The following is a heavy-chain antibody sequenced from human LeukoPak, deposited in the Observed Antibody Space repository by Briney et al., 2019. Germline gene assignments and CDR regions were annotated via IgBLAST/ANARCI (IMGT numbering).Heavy chain of an antibody. J-gene: IGHJ4*02. CDR3: AKLPGRAADY. V-gene: IGHV3-23*01. CDR1: GFTFSNYA. CDR2: IGGSGGST. Sequence: PGGSLRLSCAASGFTFSNYAMSWVRQAPGKGLEWVSAIGGSGGSTYYADSVKGRFTISRDNSNNRLYLEMNSLRAEDTAVYYCAKLPGRAADYWGQGTLVTVSS.